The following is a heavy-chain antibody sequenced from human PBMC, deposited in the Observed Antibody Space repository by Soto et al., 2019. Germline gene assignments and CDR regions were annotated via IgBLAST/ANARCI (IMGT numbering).Heavy chain of an antibody. CDR2: IYWDDDK. D-gene: IGHD2-15*01. CDR1: GFSLSTSEVG. Sequence: QITLKESGPTLVKATQTLTLTCTFSGFSLSTSEVGVGWIRQPLGKALEWLAVIYWDDDKRYSPSLKTRLTITKDTSKTQVVLTMTNVDPVDTATYYCAHRRSDCTGGSCYRWFDSWGQGTLVTVSS. J-gene: IGHJ5*01. V-gene: IGHV2-5*02. CDR3: AHRRSDCTGGSCYRWFDS.